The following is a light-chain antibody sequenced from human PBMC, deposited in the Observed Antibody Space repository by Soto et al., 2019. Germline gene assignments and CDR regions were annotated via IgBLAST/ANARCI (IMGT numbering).Light chain of an antibody. CDR2: WAS. Sequence: DIVMTQSPDSLAVSLGERATINCKSSQSLLYSSNNKNYLAWYQQKPGQPPKLLIYWASTRESGVPDRFSGSGSGTDFTLTINSLQAEDVAVYYCQQYYSTPFTFGPGNKVDIK. CDR1: QSLLYSSNNKNY. V-gene: IGKV4-1*01. CDR3: QQYYSTPFT. J-gene: IGKJ3*01.